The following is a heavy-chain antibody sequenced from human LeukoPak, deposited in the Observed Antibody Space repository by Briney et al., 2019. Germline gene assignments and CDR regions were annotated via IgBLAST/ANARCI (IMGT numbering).Heavy chain of an antibody. J-gene: IGHJ4*02. CDR1: GFTVSSNY. D-gene: IGHD3-10*01. CDR3: ARPLWFGEPIDY. Sequence: GGSLRLSCAASGFTVSSNYMGWVRQAPGKGLEWVSVIYSGGSTYYADSVKGRFTISRDNSKNTLYLQMNSLRAGDTAVYYCARPLWFGEPIDYWGQGTLVTVSS. CDR2: IYSGGST. V-gene: IGHV3-66*01.